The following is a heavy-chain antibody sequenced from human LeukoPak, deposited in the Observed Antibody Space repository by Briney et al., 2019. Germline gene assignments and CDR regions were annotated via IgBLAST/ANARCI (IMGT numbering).Heavy chain of an antibody. J-gene: IGHJ6*03. Sequence: ASVKVSCKASGYRFTTYGISWVRQAPGQGLEWMGWINPNSGGTNYAQKFQGRVTMTRDTSISTAYMELSRLRSDDTAVYYCARDGANDFWSGYSDYYYMDVWGKGTTVTVSS. CDR3: ARDGANDFWSGYSDYYYMDV. D-gene: IGHD3-3*01. V-gene: IGHV1-2*02. CDR2: INPNSGGT. CDR1: GYRFTTYG.